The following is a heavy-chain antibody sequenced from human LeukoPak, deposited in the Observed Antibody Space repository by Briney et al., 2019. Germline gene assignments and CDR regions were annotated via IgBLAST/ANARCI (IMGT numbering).Heavy chain of an antibody. J-gene: IGHJ5*02. Sequence: SVKVSCKASGGTFSSYAISWVRQAPGQGLEWMGGIIPIFGTANYAQKFQGRVTITTDESTSTAYMERSSLRSEDPAVDYCARALGDLDIVGSWGQGTLVTVSS. CDR1: GGTFSSYA. V-gene: IGHV1-69*05. D-gene: IGHD2-15*01. CDR3: ARALGDLDIVGS. CDR2: IIPIFGTA.